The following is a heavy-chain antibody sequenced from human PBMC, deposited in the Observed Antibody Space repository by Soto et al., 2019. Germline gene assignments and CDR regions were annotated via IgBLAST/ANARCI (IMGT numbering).Heavy chain of an antibody. CDR1: GVSISSYY. Sequence: SETLSLTCTVSGVSISSYYWSWIRQPPGKGLEWIGYIYYSGSTNYNPSLKSRATISVDTSKNQFSLKLSSVTAADTAVYYCARVHSSSWYRSYWFDPWGQGTLVTVSS. J-gene: IGHJ5*02. V-gene: IGHV4-59*01. CDR2: IYYSGST. CDR3: ARVHSSSWYRSYWFDP. D-gene: IGHD6-13*01.